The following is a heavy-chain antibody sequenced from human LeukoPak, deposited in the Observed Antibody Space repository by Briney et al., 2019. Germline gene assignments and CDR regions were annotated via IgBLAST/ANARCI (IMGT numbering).Heavy chain of an antibody. CDR3: ARLGQYTSSWYKYDYFDY. CDR1: GYTITNTW. Sequence: GESLKISCKGSGYTITNTWIGWVRQMPGKGLEWVGSVHLGDSDTKYSPSYQGQVTMSVDTSITTAYLEWSSLKASDSAMYFCARLGQYTSSWYKYDYFDYWGQGTQVTVSS. CDR2: VHLGDSDT. J-gene: IGHJ4*02. D-gene: IGHD6-13*01. V-gene: IGHV5-51*01.